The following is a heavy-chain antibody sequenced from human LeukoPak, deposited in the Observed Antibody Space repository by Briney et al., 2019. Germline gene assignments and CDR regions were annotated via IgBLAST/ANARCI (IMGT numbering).Heavy chain of an antibody. D-gene: IGHD3-22*01. CDR2: VSGSSNI. CDR3: ARASPSGYDY. J-gene: IGHJ4*02. CDR1: GFTFSSYT. Sequence: PGGSLRLSCAASGFTFSSYTMNWVRQAPGKGLEWVSTVSGSSNIHYSDSVKGRFTISRDNARNSLYLQMNSLRDEDTAVYYCARASPSGYDYWGQGTLVTVSS. V-gene: IGHV3-48*02.